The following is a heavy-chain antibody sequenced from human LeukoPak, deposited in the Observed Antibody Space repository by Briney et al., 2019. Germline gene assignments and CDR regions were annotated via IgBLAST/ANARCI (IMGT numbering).Heavy chain of an antibody. CDR1: GFIFSDHY. Sequence: GGSLRLSCAASGFIFSDHYMDWVRQAPGKGLEWVAVIWYDGSNKYYADSVKGRFTISRDNSKNTLYLQMNSLRAEDTAVYYCARDQSPYYDFWSGYYRYYYYGMDVWGQGTTVTVS. J-gene: IGHJ6*02. CDR2: IWYDGSNK. V-gene: IGHV3-33*08. D-gene: IGHD3-3*01. CDR3: ARDQSPYYDFWSGYYRYYYYGMDV.